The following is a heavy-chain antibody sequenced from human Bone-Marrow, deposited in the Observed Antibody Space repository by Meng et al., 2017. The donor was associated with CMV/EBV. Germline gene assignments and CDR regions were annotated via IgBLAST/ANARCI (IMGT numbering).Heavy chain of an antibody. J-gene: IGHJ6*02. Sequence: ASVKVSCKASGYTFTGYYMHWVRQAPGQGLEWMGWINPNNGNTNYAQKFQGRVTITADKSTSTAYMELSSLRSEDTAVYYCARLYCSSTSCYTRGNYYYYYGMDVWGQGTTVPVAS. V-gene: IGHV1-2*02. D-gene: IGHD2-2*02. CDR2: INPNNGNT. CDR3: ARLYCSSTSCYTRGNYYYYYGMDV. CDR1: GYTFTGYY.